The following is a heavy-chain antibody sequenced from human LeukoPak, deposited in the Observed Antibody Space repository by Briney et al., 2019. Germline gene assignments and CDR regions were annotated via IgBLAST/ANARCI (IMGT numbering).Heavy chain of an antibody. Sequence: SVKVSCKASGGTFSSYAISWVRQAPGQGLEWMGRIIPIFGTANYAQKFQGRVTITTDESTSPAYMELSSLRSEDTAVYYCASRHYDYVWGSYRTFDYWGQGTLVTVSS. V-gene: IGHV1-69*05. D-gene: IGHD3-16*02. J-gene: IGHJ4*02. CDR3: ASRHYDYVWGSYRTFDY. CDR1: GGTFSSYA. CDR2: IIPIFGTA.